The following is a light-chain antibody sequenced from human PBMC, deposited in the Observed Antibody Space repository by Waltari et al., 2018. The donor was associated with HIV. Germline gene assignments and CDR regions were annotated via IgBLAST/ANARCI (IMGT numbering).Light chain of an antibody. CDR1: SSNLGTNT. Sequence: QSVLTQPPSASGTPGQRVTISCSGSSSNLGTNTVSWYQQVPGTSPKLLIYNNNQRPSGVLDRFSGSKSGTSASLAITGLQSEDEADYHCAAWDDSLNGQVVFGGGTKLTVL. CDR3: AAWDDSLNGQVV. J-gene: IGLJ3*02. CDR2: NNN. V-gene: IGLV1-44*01.